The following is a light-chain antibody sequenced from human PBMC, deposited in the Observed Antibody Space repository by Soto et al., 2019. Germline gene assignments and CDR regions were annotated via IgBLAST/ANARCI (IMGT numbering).Light chain of an antibody. CDR1: QSISSY. CDR3: PQSYSNTWT. CDR2: AAS. Sequence: DIQMTQSPSSLSASVGDRVTITCRASQSISSYLNWYQQKPGKAPKLLIYAASSLQSGVPSRFSGSGSGTDFTLTISSLQPEDFATYYCPQSYSNTWTFGQGTKVEIK. J-gene: IGKJ1*01. V-gene: IGKV1-39*01.